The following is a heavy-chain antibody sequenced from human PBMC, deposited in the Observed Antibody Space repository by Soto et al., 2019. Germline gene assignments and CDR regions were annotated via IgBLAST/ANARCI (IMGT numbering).Heavy chain of an antibody. D-gene: IGHD3-16*01. V-gene: IGHV1-8*01. CDR1: GYSFTNND. CDR2: MNPGSGDT. Sequence: ASVKVSCKASGYSFTNNDVSWVRQATRQGLEWMGWMNPGSGDTGYAQKFQGRVTMTRDISIATAYMELSSLRSDDTAICYCARMATFGSLNWFDPWGQGTLVTVSS. J-gene: IGHJ5*02. CDR3: ARMATFGSLNWFDP.